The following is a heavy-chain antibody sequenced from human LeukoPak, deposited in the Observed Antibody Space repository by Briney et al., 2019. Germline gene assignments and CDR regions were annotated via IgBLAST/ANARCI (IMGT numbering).Heavy chain of an antibody. J-gene: IGHJ3*02. D-gene: IGHD7-27*01. Sequence: GGSLRLSCAASGFTFSSYAMHWVRQAPGKGLEWVAVISYDGSNKYYADSVKGRFTISRDNSKNTLYLQMNSLRAEDTAVYYCARDQTGAAFDIWGQGTMVTVSS. CDR2: ISYDGSNK. CDR3: ARDQTGAAFDI. CDR1: GFTFSSYA. V-gene: IGHV3-30-3*01.